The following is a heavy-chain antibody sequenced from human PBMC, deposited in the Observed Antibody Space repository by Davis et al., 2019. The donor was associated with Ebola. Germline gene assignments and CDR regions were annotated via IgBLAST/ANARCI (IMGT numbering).Heavy chain of an antibody. Sequence: SETLSLTCTVSGGSISTYYWSWIRQPPGKGLEWIGYVYYSGSTDYNPSLKSRVTISVDTSKNQFSLKLSSVTAADTAVYYCARDQLYYYDSSGYYGRAYYFDYWGQGTLVTVSS. CDR2: VYYSGST. CDR3: ARDQLYYYDSSGYYGRAYYFDY. D-gene: IGHD3-22*01. J-gene: IGHJ4*02. CDR1: GGSISTYY. V-gene: IGHV4-59*01.